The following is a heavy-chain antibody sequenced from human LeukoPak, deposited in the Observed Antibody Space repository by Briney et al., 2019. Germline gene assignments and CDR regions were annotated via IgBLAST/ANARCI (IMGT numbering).Heavy chain of an antibody. V-gene: IGHV3-21*01. Sequence: GGSLRLSCAASGFTFSSYSMNWVRQAPGKGLEWVSSISSSSSYIYYADSVKGRFTISRDNAKNSLYLQMNSLRAEDTAVYYCARLRDNWNDPYYYYGMDVWGKGTRSPSPQ. CDR1: GFTFSSYS. CDR3: ARLRDNWNDPYYYYGMDV. CDR2: ISSSSSYI. D-gene: IGHD1-20*01. J-gene: IGHJ6*04.